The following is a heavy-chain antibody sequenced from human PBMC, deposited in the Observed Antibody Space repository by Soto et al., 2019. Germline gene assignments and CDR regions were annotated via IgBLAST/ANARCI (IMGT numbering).Heavy chain of an antibody. CDR2: VYHSVTT. J-gene: IGHJ4*02. Sequence: SDTLSLTCAVSFASIGTNNWWSCVRQPPGKGLEWIGEVYHSVTTNCNPSLKSRVTISIDNSKNQFSLRLTSMTAADTAVYYCAVQGDGDFDYWSQGTMVTVSS. V-gene: IGHV4-4*02. CDR3: AVQGDGDFDY. CDR1: FASIGTNNW.